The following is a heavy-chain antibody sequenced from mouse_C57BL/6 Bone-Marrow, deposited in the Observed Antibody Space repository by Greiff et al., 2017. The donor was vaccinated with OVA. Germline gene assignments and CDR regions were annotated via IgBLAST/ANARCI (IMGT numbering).Heavy chain of an antibody. CDR3: ARRYFDV. J-gene: IGHJ1*03. CDR1: GFTFSSYG. Sequence: EVKLMESGGDLVKPGGSLKLSCAASGFTFSSYGMSWVRHTPDKRLEWVATISSGGSYTYYPDSVKGRFTISRDNAKNTLYLQMSSLKSEDTAMYYCARRYFDVWGTGTTVTVSS. V-gene: IGHV5-6*02. CDR2: ISSGGSYT.